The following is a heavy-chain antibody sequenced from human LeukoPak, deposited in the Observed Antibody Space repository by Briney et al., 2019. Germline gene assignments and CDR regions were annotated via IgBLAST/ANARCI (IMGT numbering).Heavy chain of an antibody. CDR1: GFIVSSNY. CDR3: AKEIFSGLLYIDY. Sequence: GGSLRLSCAASGFIVSSNYMSWVRQAPGKGLEWVSAITDAVGSTHYADSVKGRFTISSDNSKNTVYLQMNSLRPEDVAVYYCAKEIFSGLLYIDYWGQGTLVTVSS. J-gene: IGHJ4*02. CDR2: ITDAVGST. D-gene: IGHD5-12*01. V-gene: IGHV3-23*01.